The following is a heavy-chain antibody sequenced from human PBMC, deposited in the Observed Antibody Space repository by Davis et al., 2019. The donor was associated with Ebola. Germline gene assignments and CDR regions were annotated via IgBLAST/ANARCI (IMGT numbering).Heavy chain of an antibody. J-gene: IGHJ5*02. Sequence: PSETLSLTCTVSGASVRSAASHWSWIRQPPGKGLEWIGHIYYSGSTNYNPSLQSRVTISVDTSKNQFSLKLSSVTAADTAVYYCARGRRGGSSWYRWFDPWGQGTLVTVSS. CDR3: ARGRRGGSSWYRWFDP. V-gene: IGHV4-61*08. CDR2: IYYSGST. D-gene: IGHD6-13*01. CDR1: GASVRSAASH.